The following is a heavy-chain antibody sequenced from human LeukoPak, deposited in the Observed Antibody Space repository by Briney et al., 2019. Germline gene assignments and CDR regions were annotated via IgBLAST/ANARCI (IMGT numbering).Heavy chain of an antibody. CDR1: GVSISAYY. D-gene: IGHD3-16*01. CDR2: IYYSGST. CDR3: ARGYDYVWDRNWFDP. V-gene: IGHV4-31*03. J-gene: IGHJ5*02. Sequence: SETLSLTCSVSGVSISAYYWSWIRQHPGKGLEWIGYIYYSGSTYYNPSLKSRVTISVDTSKNQFSLKLSSVTAADTAVYYCARGYDYVWDRNWFDPWGQGTLVTVSS.